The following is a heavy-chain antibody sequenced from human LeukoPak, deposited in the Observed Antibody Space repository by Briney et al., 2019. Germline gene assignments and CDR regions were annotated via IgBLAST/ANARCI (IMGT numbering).Heavy chain of an antibody. Sequence: GGSLRLSCAASGFTFSDYYMGWIRQAPGKGLEWVSYISSSGSTIYYADSVKGRFTISRDNAKNSLYLQMNSLRAEDTAVYYCARAASSSWTDFASWGQGTLVTVSS. CDR3: ARAASSSWTDFAS. J-gene: IGHJ4*02. CDR2: ISSSGSTI. V-gene: IGHV3-11*01. CDR1: GFTFSDYY. D-gene: IGHD6-13*01.